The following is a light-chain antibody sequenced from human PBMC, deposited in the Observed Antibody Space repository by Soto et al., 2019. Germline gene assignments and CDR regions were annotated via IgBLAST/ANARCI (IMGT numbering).Light chain of an antibody. CDR2: AND. CDR1: SSNIGSNY. CDR3: AAWDDSLGGSWV. J-gene: IGLJ3*02. V-gene: IGLV1-47*02. Sequence: QAVVTQPPSASGTPGQRLSISCSGRSSNIGSNYVYWYQQLPGPAPKLLIYANDQRPSEVPDRLSGSKSGTSASLAISGLRSEDESAYYGAAWDDSLGGSWVFGGGTKVTVL.